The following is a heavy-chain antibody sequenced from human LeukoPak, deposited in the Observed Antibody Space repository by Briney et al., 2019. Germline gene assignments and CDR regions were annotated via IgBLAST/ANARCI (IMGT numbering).Heavy chain of an antibody. J-gene: IGHJ6*03. CDR3: ARDNRNYYYYMDV. CDR1: GVSISSSTYY. Sequence: SETLSLTCTVSGVSISSSTYYWGWIRQSPGKGLEWIGSVHYSGGSYYNPSLKSRVTISLNTSKNQFSLKLSSVTAADTAVYYCARDNRNYYYYMDVWGKGTTVTVSS. V-gene: IGHV4-39*07. CDR2: VHYSGGS.